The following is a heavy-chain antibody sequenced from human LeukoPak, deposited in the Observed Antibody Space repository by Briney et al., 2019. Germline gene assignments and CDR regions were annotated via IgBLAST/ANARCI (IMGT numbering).Heavy chain of an antibody. D-gene: IGHD2-2*01. V-gene: IGHV1-2*02. J-gene: IGHJ5*02. CDR3: ARVLGYCSSTSCRGNNWFDL. Sequence: ASVTVSCKASGYTFTGYYMHWVRQAPGQGVEWMGWINPNSGGTNYAQKSQGSVTMTRDTSISTAYMELSRLRSDDTAVYYCARVLGYCSSTSCRGNNWFDLWGQGTLVTVSS. CDR1: GYTFTGYY. CDR2: INPNSGGT.